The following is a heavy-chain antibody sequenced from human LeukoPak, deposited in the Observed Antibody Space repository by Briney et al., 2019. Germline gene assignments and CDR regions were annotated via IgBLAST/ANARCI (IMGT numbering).Heavy chain of an antibody. CDR1: GGTFPNFP. V-gene: IGHV1-69*13. CDR3: ARGPHDYSDSVYY. D-gene: IGHD4-11*01. J-gene: IGHJ4*02. CDR2: IIPIFGTT. Sequence: ASVKVSCKASGGTFPNFPVDWVRQAPGQGLEWLGRIIPIFGTTHYAQKFQDKVTITADASTGAVFMELHSLTSEDTAFYYCARGPHDYSDSVYYWGQGTLVTVSS.